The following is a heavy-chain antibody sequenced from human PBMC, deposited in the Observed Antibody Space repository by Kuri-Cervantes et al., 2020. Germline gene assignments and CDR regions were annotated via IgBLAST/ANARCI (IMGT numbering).Heavy chain of an antibody. CDR3: ARAGDSSGYYYSHWVHYFDY. CDR1: GGSVSSGTFY. Sequence: SETLSLTCIVSGGSVSSGTFYWGWIRQPPGKGLEWIGSMYHSGSTYYNPSLKSRVTISVDTSKNQFSLKLSSVTAADTAVYYCARAGDSSGYYYSHWVHYFDYWGQGTLVTVSS. D-gene: IGHD3-22*01. CDR2: MYHSGST. J-gene: IGHJ4*02. V-gene: IGHV4-39*07.